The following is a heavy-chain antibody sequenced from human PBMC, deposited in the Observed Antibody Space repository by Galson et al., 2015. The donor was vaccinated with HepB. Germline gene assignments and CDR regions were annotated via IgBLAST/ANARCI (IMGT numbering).Heavy chain of an antibody. J-gene: IGHJ4*02. D-gene: IGHD3-22*01. V-gene: IGHV1-69*06. CDR1: GGTFSSYA. CDR3: ASADYYDSSGYYSFDY. Sequence: SVKVSCKASGGTFSSYAISWVRQAPGQGLEWMGGIIPIFGTANYAQKFQGRVTITADKSTSTAYMELSSLRSEGTAVYYCASADYYDSSGYYSFDYWGQGTLVTVSS. CDR2: IIPIFGTA.